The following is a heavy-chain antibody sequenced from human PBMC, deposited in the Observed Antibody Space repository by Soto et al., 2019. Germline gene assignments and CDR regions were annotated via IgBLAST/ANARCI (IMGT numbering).Heavy chain of an antibody. V-gene: IGHV1-69*05. D-gene: IGHD3-10*01. CDR1: GDPFVSYS. J-gene: IGHJ6*02. Sequence: VKVSCRTSGDPFVSYSSTWVRQAPGQGLEWMGAVIPAFGTANYAQKFQGRLTITMDKSTSTVSMDLSSLRSEDTAVYYCARGFSPNHYGSGTYPPGFYYGMDVWGQGTTVTVSS. CDR2: VIPAFGTA. CDR3: ARGFSPNHYGSGTYPPGFYYGMDV.